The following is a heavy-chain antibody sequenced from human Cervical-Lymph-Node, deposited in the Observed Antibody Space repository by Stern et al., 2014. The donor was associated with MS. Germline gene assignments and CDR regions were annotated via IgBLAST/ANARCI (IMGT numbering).Heavy chain of an antibody. CDR3: AHSRVKYCRGGTCYSSLFDY. J-gene: IGHJ4*02. V-gene: IGHV2-5*02. CDR1: GFSVTTAGVG. Sequence: HITLKESGPTLVTPTQTVTLTCTLSGFSVTTAGVGVGWIRQPPGKALEWLALIYWDDDKLYSPSLKNRLTITKDTSKNQVVLTMTNVDPVDTATYYCAHSRVKYCRGGTCYSSLFDYWGQGTLVTVSS. D-gene: IGHD2-15*01. CDR2: IYWDDDK.